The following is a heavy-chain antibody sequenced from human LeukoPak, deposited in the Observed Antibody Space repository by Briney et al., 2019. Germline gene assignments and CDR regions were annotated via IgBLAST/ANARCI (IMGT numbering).Heavy chain of an antibody. CDR3: AKDQSVRQLPLWFGELSPDYGMDV. J-gene: IGHJ6*02. D-gene: IGHD3-10*01. V-gene: IGHV3-21*04. CDR1: GFTFSNYG. Sequence: PGGSLRLSCAASGFTFSNYGLHWVRQAPGRGLEWVSSIRSRSTYIYYADSVKGRFTISRDNAKNSLYLQMNSLRAEDTAVYYCAKDQSVRQLPLWFGELSPDYGMDVWGQGTTVTVSS. CDR2: IRSRSTYI.